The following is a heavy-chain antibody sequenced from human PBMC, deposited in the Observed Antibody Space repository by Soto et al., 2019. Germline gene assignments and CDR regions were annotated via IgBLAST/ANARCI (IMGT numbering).Heavy chain of an antibody. Sequence: QVQLVQSGAEVKKPGSSVKVSCKASGGTFSSYAISWVRQAPGQGLEWMGGIIPIFGTTNYAQKFQGRVTITADESTSTAYMELSSLRSEDTAVYYCARDSVEQLVPNYYYYGMDVWGQGTTVTVSS. D-gene: IGHD6-6*01. CDR3: ARDSVEQLVPNYYYYGMDV. CDR2: IIPIFGTT. CDR1: GGTFSSYA. V-gene: IGHV1-69*01. J-gene: IGHJ6*02.